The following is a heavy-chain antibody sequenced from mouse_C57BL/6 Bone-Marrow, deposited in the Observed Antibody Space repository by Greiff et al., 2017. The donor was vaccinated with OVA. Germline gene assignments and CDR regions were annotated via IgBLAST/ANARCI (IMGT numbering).Heavy chain of an antibody. D-gene: IGHD3-2*02. V-gene: IGHV5-12*01. CDR3: ARGRTAQATGAMDY. J-gene: IGHJ4*01. Sequence: EVQLVESGGGLVQPGGSLKLSCAASGFTFSDYYMYWVRQTPEKRLEWVAYISNGGGSTYYPDTVKGRFTISRDNAKNTLYLQMSRLKSEDTAMYYCARGRTAQATGAMDYWGQGTSVTVSS. CDR1: GFTFSDYY. CDR2: ISNGGGST.